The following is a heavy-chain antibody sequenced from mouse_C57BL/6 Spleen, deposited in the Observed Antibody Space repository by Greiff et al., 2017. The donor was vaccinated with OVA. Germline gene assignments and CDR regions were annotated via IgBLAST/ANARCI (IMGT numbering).Heavy chain of an antibody. V-gene: IGHV5-17*01. J-gene: IGHJ4*01. CDR3: ARLTSYYYAMDC. Sequence: EVKLMESGGGLVKPGGSLKLSCAASGFTFSDYGMHWVRQAPEKGLEWVAYISSGSSTIYYADTVKGRFTISRDNAKNTLFLQMSSLRSEDTAMYYCARLTSYYYAMDCWGQGTSVTVSS. CDR2: ISSGSSTI. CDR1: GFTFSDYG. D-gene: IGHD1-2*01.